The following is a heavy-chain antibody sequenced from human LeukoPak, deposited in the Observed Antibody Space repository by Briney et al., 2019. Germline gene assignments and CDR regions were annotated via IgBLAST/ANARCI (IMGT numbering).Heavy chain of an antibody. V-gene: IGHV4-39*01. Sequence: QSSETLSLTCTVSGGSISSSSYYWGWIRQPPGKGLEWIGSIYYSGSTYYHPSLKSRVTISVDTSKNQFSLKLSSVTAADTAVYYCAESNGYSYGYFDYWGQGTLVTVSS. CDR1: GGSISSSSYY. D-gene: IGHD5-18*01. J-gene: IGHJ4*02. CDR3: AESNGYSYGYFDY. CDR2: IYYSGST.